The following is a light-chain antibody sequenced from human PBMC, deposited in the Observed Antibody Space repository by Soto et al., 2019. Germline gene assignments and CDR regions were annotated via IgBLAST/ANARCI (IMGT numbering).Light chain of an antibody. CDR1: QSVSSSH. CDR2: GAS. CDR3: QQYNNWPRT. Sequence: ETVMTQSPATLSVSPGERATLSCRASQSVSSSHLAWYQHKPGQAPRLLIYGASTRATGIPAGFSGSGSGTEFTLTISSLQSEDFAVYYCQQYNNWPRTFGQGTKVDIK. J-gene: IGKJ1*01. V-gene: IGKV3-15*01.